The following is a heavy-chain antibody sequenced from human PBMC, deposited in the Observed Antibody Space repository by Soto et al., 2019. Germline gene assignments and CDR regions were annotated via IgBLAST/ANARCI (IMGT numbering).Heavy chain of an antibody. J-gene: IGHJ6*02. CDR2: INPSGGST. D-gene: IGHD3-9*01. Sequence: ASVKVSCKASGYTFTSYYMHWVRQAPGQGLEWVGIINPSGGSTSYAQKFQGRVTMTRDTSTSTVYMELSSLRSEDTAVYYCARNYYDILTGYYPYGMDVWGQGTTVTVSS. V-gene: IGHV1-46*03. CDR3: ARNYYDILTGYYPYGMDV. CDR1: GYTFTSYY.